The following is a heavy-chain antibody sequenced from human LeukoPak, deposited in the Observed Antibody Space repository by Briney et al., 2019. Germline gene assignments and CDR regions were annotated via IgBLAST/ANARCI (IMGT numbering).Heavy chain of an antibody. D-gene: IGHD4-23*01. J-gene: IGHJ4*02. Sequence: ASVKVSCKASGYTFTGYYMHWVRQASGQGLEWMGWINPNSGGTNYAQKFQGRVTMTRDTSISTAYMELSRLRSDDTAVYYCARGPRGYGGYYFDYWGQGTLVTVSS. CDR3: ARGPRGYGGYYFDY. CDR2: INPNSGGT. CDR1: GYTFTGYY. V-gene: IGHV1-2*02.